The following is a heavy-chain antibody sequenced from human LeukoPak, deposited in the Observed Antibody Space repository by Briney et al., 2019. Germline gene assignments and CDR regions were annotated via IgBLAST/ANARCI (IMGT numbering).Heavy chain of an antibody. CDR3: ARTSIAARRADFDY. J-gene: IGHJ4*02. CDR1: GYTFTDYY. D-gene: IGHD6-6*01. Sequence: ASVRVSCKTSGYTFTDYYIHWMRQAPGQGLEWMGWINSNSGGTSYAQKFQGRVTLTRDTPTRTAFMELNRLTSDDTAVYYCARTSIAARRADFDYWGQGTVVTVSS. CDR2: INSNSGGT. V-gene: IGHV1-2*02.